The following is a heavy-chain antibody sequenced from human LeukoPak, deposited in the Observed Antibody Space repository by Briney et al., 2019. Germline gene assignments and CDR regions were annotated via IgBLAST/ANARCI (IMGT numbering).Heavy chain of an antibody. D-gene: IGHD5-18*01. CDR1: GFTVSSNY. CDR3: AKDLGLSYGYYTSSSFDP. CDR2: IYSGGST. Sequence: PGGSLRLSCAASGFTVSSNYMSWVRQAPGKGLEWVSVIYSGGSTYYADSVKGRFTISRHNSKNTLYLQMNSLRAEDTAVYYCAKDLGLSYGYYTSSSFDPWGQGTLVTVSS. V-gene: IGHV3-53*01. J-gene: IGHJ5*02.